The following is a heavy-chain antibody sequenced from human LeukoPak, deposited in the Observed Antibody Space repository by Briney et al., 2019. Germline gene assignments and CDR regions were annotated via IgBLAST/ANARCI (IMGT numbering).Heavy chain of an antibody. D-gene: IGHD5-18*01. Sequence: GGSLRLSCAASGFTFNTYAMSWVRQAPGKGLEWVSSISASGGSTYYADSVKGRFTISRDNSKNTLSLQMNSLRAEDTAVYYCARHLWLSGNDYWGQGTLVTVSS. CDR3: ARHLWLSGNDY. V-gene: IGHV3-23*01. CDR2: ISASGGST. CDR1: GFTFNTYA. J-gene: IGHJ4*02.